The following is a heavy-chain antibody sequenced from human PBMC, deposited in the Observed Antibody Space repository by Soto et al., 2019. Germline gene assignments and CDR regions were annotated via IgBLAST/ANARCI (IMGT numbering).Heavy chain of an antibody. CDR3: AREASSSSSFWYYGMDV. Sequence: GASVKVSCKAPGYTFTSYGISWVRQAPGQGLEWMGWISAYNGNTNYAQKLQGRVTMTTDTSTSTAYMELRSLRSDDTAVYYCAREASSSSSFWYYGMDVWGQGTTVTVSS. CDR2: ISAYNGNT. J-gene: IGHJ6*02. V-gene: IGHV1-18*04. D-gene: IGHD6-6*01. CDR1: GYTFTSYG.